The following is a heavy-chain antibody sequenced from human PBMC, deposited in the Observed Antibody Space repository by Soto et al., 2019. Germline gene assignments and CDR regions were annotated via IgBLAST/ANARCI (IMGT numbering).Heavy chain of an antibody. D-gene: IGHD2-2*01. Sequence: QITLKESGPTLVKLTQTLTLTCTFSGFSLSTSGVGVGWIRQPPGKALEWLALIYWDDDKRYSPSLKSRLTITKDTSKNQVVLTMTNMDPVDTATYYCAHSIEDIVVGNWFDPWGQGTLVTVSS. CDR1: GFSLSTSGVG. J-gene: IGHJ5*02. CDR2: IYWDDDK. CDR3: AHSIEDIVVGNWFDP. V-gene: IGHV2-5*02.